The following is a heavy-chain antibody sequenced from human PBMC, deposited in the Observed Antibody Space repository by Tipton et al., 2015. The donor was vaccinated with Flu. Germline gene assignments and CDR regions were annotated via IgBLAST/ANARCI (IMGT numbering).Heavy chain of an antibody. Sequence: TLSLTCAVYGGSFSGYYWSWIRQPPGKGLEWIGEINHSGSTNYNPSLKSRVTISVDTSKNQFSLKLSSVTAADTAVYYCAREGYCSSTSCYFGHFDYWGQGTLVTVSS. CDR3: AREGYCSSTSCYFGHFDY. CDR1: GGSFSGYY. D-gene: IGHD2-2*01. CDR2: INHSGST. J-gene: IGHJ4*02. V-gene: IGHV4-34*01.